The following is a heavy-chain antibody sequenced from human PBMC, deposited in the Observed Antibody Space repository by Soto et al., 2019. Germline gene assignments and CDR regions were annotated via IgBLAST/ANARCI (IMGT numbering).Heavy chain of an antibody. Sequence: GGSLILSCAASGFTFSSYSMNWVRQAPGKGLEWVGRIKSKTDGGTTDYAAPVKGRFTISRDDSKNTLYLQMNSLKTEDTAVYYCTTDLPSYYYYYMDVWGKGTTVTVSS. CDR1: GFTFSSYS. V-gene: IGHV3-15*01. CDR3: TTDLPSYYYYYMDV. CDR2: IKSKTDGGTT. J-gene: IGHJ6*03.